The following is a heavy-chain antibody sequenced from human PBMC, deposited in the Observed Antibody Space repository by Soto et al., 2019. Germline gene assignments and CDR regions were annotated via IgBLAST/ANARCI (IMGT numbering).Heavy chain of an antibody. CDR2: ISANSGNT. Sequence: QIQLVQSGAEVKKPGASVKVSCKASGYTCTSSGFNWVRQAPGQGLEWMGWISANSGNTNYAQNLQGRVTMTTDTSTSTAYMEQRSLTSDDTAVYYCARAGASDWNYVSSSSWGQGTLVTVSS. CDR1: GYTCTSSG. CDR3: ARAGASDWNYVSSSS. D-gene: IGHD1-1*01. V-gene: IGHV1-18*04. J-gene: IGHJ4*02.